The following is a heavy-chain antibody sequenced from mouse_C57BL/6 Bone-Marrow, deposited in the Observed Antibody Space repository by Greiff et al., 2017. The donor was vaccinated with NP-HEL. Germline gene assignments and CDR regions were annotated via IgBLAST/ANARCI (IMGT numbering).Heavy chain of an antibody. D-gene: IGHD2-5*01. CDR2: IDPEDGDT. CDR3: ARSLYSNYASDN. J-gene: IGHJ2*01. Sequence: VQLQQSGAELVKPGASVKLSCTASGFNIKDYYMHWVKQRTEQGLEWIGRIDPEDGDTKYAPNFQGKATITAEQSSNTAYLQLRILTSDDTALHFSARSLYSNYASDNRGKGTTLTVAS. CDR1: GFNIKDYY. V-gene: IGHV14-2*01.